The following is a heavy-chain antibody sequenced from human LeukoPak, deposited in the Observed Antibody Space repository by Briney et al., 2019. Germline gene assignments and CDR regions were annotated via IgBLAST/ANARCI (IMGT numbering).Heavy chain of an antibody. CDR3: ARAVAGSRRWFDP. V-gene: IGHV4-61*02. D-gene: IGHD6-19*01. CDR2: IYTSGST. J-gene: IGHJ5*02. Sequence: SETLSLTCTVSGGSISSGSYYWGWLRQPAGTGLEWIGRIYTSGSTNYNPSLKSRVTISVDTSKNQFSLKLSSVTAADTAVYYCARAVAGSRRWFDPWGQGTLVTVSS. CDR1: GGSISSGSYY.